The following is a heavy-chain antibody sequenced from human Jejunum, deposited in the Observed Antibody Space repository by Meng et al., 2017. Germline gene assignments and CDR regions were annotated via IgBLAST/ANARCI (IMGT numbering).Heavy chain of an antibody. D-gene: IGHD1-14*01. CDR2: IKNDGSEK. J-gene: IGHJ4*02. CDR3: ARYRDSIDY. CDR1: GFTFSNHW. Sequence: GGSLRLSCAASGFTFSNHWMSWVRQAPGKGLEWVANIKNDGSEKYYVDSVKGRFTISRDNAQSSLSLQMNSLRAEDTAVYYCARYRDSIDYWGQGTRVTVSS. V-gene: IGHV3-7*01.